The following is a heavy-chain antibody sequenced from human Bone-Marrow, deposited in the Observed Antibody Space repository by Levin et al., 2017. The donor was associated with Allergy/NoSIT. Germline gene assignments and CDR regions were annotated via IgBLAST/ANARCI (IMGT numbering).Heavy chain of an antibody. CDR1: GATFDDYA. CDR3: VGGGSYRYWYFDL. Sequence: GGSLRLSCVVSGATFDDYAMHWVRQVPGKGLEWVSGISWNNDKIEYEDSVKGRFTISRDNGKNSLYLQMNSLTVEDTALYYCVGGGSYRYWYFDLWGRGTLVTVSS. D-gene: IGHD3-16*02. V-gene: IGHV3-9*01. CDR2: ISWNNDKI. J-gene: IGHJ2*01.